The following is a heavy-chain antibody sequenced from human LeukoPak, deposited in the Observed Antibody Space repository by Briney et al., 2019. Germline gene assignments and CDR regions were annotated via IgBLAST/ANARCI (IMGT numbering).Heavy chain of an antibody. CDR2: IGSSGGTT. V-gene: IGHV3-23*01. D-gene: IGHD1-26*01. CDR3: TKVGDPIY. J-gene: IGHJ4*02. Sequence: GGSLRLSCAASGFTFSSYGMSWVRQAPGKGLEWVSAIGSSGGTTYYADSAKGRFTISRDNSKNTLYLQMNSLRAEDTAVYYCTKVGDPIYWGQGTLVTVSS. CDR1: GFTFSSYG.